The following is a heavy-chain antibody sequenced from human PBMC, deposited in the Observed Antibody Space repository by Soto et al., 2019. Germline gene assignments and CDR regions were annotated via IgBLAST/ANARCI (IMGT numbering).Heavy chain of an antibody. CDR2: INHSGST. Sequence: SETLSLTCAVYGGSFSGYYWSWIRQPPGKGLEWIGEINHSGSTNYNPSLKSRVTISVDTSKNQFSLKLSSVTAADTAVYYCARGWPHLAFLTGYYEGYAFDIWGQGTMVT. V-gene: IGHV4-34*01. CDR1: GGSFSGYY. J-gene: IGHJ3*02. D-gene: IGHD3-9*01. CDR3: ARGWPHLAFLTGYYEGYAFDI.